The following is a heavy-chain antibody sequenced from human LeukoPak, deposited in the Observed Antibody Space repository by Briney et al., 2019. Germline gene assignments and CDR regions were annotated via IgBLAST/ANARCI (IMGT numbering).Heavy chain of an antibody. V-gene: IGHV1-69*13. D-gene: IGHD3-16*02. CDR1: GATLSSYA. Sequence: GASVKVSCKASGATLSSYAISWVRQAPGQGLEWMGGIIPIFGTANYAQKFQGRVTITADESTSTAYMELSSLRSEDTAVYYCARGARRPRDYDYVWGSYRPYYFDYWGQGTLVTVSS. CDR3: ARGARRPRDYDYVWGSYRPYYFDY. CDR2: IIPIFGTA. J-gene: IGHJ4*02.